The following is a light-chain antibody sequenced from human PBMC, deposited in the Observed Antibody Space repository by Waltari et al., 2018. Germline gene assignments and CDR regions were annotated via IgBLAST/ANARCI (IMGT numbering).Light chain of an antibody. CDR3: GTWDSSLSGAV. CDR1: SSNIGNNY. CDR2: ENT. Sequence: QSVLTQPPSVSAAPGQRVTISCSGGSSNIGNNYVSWYRQFPGTAPKLLIYENTGRPSGIPGRFSGSKSGTSATLDITGLQAGDEADYCCGTWDSSLSGAVFRGGTHLTVL. J-gene: IGLJ7*01. V-gene: IGLV1-51*02.